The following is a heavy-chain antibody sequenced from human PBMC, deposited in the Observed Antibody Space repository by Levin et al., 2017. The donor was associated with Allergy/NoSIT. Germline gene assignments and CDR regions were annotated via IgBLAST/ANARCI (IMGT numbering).Heavy chain of an antibody. CDR3: ARQGGVVIAVLDAFDI. CDR1: GGSISSSSYY. CDR2: IYYSGST. J-gene: IGHJ3*02. Sequence: PSETLSLTCTVSGGSISSSSYYWGWIRQPPGKGLEWIGSIYYSGSTYYNPSLKSRVTISVDTSKNQFSLKLSSVTAADTAVYYCARQGGVVIAVLDAFDIWGQGTMVTVSS. D-gene: IGHD3-3*01. V-gene: IGHV4-39*01.